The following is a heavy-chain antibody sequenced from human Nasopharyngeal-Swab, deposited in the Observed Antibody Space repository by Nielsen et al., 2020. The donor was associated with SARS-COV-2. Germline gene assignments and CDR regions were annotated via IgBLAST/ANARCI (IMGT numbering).Heavy chain of an antibody. CDR1: GYTFTGYY. J-gene: IGHJ6*02. CDR3: ARDPTSVAGTGDYYYGMDV. D-gene: IGHD6-19*01. CDR2: INPNSGGT. V-gene: IGHV1-2*06. Sequence: ASVKVSCKASGYTFTGYYMHWVRQAPGQGLEWMGRINPNSGGTNYAQKFQGRVTMTRDTSISTAYMELSRLRSDDTAVYYCARDPTSVAGTGDYYYGMDVWRQGTTVTVSS.